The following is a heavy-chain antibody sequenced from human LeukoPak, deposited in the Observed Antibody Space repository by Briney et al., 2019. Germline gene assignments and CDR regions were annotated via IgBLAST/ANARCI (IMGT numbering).Heavy chain of an antibody. CDR3: AEYRGGPSDR. CDR2: ISYDGRDK. J-gene: IGHJ4*02. CDR1: GFTFTRYP. V-gene: IGHV3-30*18. Sequence: GGSLRLSCAASGFTFTRYPMHWVRQAPGKGLEWVALISYDGRDKYYADSVKGRFTISRDHSKHTLSLQMYSLSAEHAAIYYCAEYRGGPSDRWGQGTLVTVSS. D-gene: IGHD1-14*01.